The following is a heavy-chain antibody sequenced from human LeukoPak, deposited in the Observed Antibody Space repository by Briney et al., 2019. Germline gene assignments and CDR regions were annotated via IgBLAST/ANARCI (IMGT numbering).Heavy chain of an antibody. CDR3: AEFSSGSYGGYFDY. Sequence: GGSLRLSCAASGFSFEDYGMHWVRQAPGKGLEWVAGISWDSGSIGHAVSLKGRFTISRDNAKNSLYLQMNSLTIEDTAMYYCAEFSSGSYGGYFDYWGQGILVTVSS. V-gene: IGHV3-9*01. D-gene: IGHD3-10*01. CDR2: ISWDSGSI. J-gene: IGHJ4*02. CDR1: GFSFEDYG.